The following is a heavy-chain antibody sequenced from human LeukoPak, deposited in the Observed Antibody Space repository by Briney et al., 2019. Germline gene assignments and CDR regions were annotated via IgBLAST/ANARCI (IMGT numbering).Heavy chain of an antibody. D-gene: IGHD6-13*01. V-gene: IGHV3-23*01. CDR1: GFTFSSYA. CDR2: ISGSGGST. Sequence: PGGSLRLSCAASGFTFSSYAMSWVRQAPGKGLEWVSAISGSGGSTYYADSVKGRFTISRDNSKNTLYLQMNSLRAEDTAVYYCAKDKGLSSSWRTHYYYYYGMDVWGQGTTVTVSS. J-gene: IGHJ6*02. CDR3: AKDKGLSSSWRTHYYYYYGMDV.